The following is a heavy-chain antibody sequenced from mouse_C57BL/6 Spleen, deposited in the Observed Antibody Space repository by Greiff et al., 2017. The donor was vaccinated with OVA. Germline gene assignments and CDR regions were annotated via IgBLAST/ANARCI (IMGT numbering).Heavy chain of an antibody. CDR3: ARERNWAFDY. D-gene: IGHD4-1*02. Sequence: EVQLQQSGPELVKPGASVKISCKASGYTFTDYYMNWVKQSHGKSLEWIGDINPNDGGTSYNQKFKGKATLTVDKSSSTAYMERRSLTSEDSAVYYCARERNWAFDYWGQGTTLTVSS. J-gene: IGHJ2*01. CDR2: INPNDGGT. CDR1: GYTFTDYY. V-gene: IGHV1-26*01.